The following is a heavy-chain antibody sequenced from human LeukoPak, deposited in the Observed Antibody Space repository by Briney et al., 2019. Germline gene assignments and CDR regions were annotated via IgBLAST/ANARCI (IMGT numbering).Heavy chain of an antibody. CDR1: GFTFSSYS. Sequence: GGSLRLSCAASGFTFSSYSMNWVRQAPGKGLEWVSGISYNSGTTGYADSVRGRFTISRDNAKNSLYLQMNSLRAEDTAFYYCTKDYRGGYDSSGSFINWGQGTLVTVSS. CDR2: ISYNSGTT. J-gene: IGHJ4*02. CDR3: TKDYRGGYDSSGSFIN. D-gene: IGHD3-22*01. V-gene: IGHV3-9*01.